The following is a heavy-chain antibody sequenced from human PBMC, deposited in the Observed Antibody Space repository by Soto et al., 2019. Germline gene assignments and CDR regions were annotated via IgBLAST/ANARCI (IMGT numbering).Heavy chain of an antibody. D-gene: IGHD2-2*01. CDR2: INGDGSDI. Sequence: PGGSPRLSCAASGFTFCSYAMSWVRQAPGKGLEWVSAINGDGSDIKYADSVKGRFTISRDNAKNTLYLQMNSLRAEDTAVYYCARDQSTGDWFDAWGQGTLVTVSS. CDR1: GFTFCSYA. CDR3: ARDQSTGDWFDA. V-gene: IGHV3-74*03. J-gene: IGHJ5*02.